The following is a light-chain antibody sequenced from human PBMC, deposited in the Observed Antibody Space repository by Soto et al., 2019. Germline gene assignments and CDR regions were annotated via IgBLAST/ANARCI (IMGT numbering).Light chain of an antibody. CDR2: AAS. CDR1: QGISSY. Sequence: IQLTQSPSSLSASVGDRVTNTCRASQGISSYLAWYQQKPGKAPKLLIYAASTLQIGVPSRFSGSGFGTDFTLTISSLQPEDFATYYCQQLNSYPLTFGQGTRLEIK. V-gene: IGKV1-9*01. CDR3: QQLNSYPLT. J-gene: IGKJ5*01.